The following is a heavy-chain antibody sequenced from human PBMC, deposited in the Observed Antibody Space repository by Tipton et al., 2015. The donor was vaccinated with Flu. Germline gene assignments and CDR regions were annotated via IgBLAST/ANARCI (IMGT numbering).Heavy chain of an antibody. D-gene: IGHD2-2*01. CDR1: GFTFSSYG. CDR2: IRYDGSNK. J-gene: IGHJ6*02. Sequence: SLRLSCAASGFTFSSYGMHWVRQAPGKGLEWVAFIRYDGSNKYYADSVKGRFTISRDNSKNTLYLQMNSLRAEDTAVYYCAKEEGYCSSTSCQITYYYYGMDVWGQGPTVTVSS. CDR3: AKEEGYCSSTSCQITYYYYGMDV. V-gene: IGHV3-30*02.